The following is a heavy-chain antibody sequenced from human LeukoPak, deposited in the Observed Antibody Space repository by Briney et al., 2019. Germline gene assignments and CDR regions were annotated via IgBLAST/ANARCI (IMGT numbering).Heavy chain of an antibody. Sequence: GRSLRLSCAASGFTFSSYTMSWVRQAPGKGLEWVSYISSSGSATYHAGSVKGRFTISRDNSKNTVSLQMNNLRVEDTAIYYCAKNVMVKRYIDYWGQGTPVTVSS. CDR1: GFTFSSYT. V-gene: IGHV3-23*01. D-gene: IGHD5-18*01. J-gene: IGHJ4*02. CDR3: AKNVMVKRYIDY. CDR2: ISSSGSAT.